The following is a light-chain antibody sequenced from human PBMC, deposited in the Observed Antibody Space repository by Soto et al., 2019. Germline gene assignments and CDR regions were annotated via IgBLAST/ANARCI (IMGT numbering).Light chain of an antibody. CDR1: QSVSSF. Sequence: EIVLTQSPATLSLSPGERATLSCRASQSVSSFLAGYQQKPGQAPRLLIYDASNRATGIPARFSGSGSGTDFTLTISSLEPEDVAVYYCQHRSNWPLTFGGGTKGEIK. J-gene: IGKJ4*02. V-gene: IGKV3-11*01. CDR2: DAS. CDR3: QHRSNWPLT.